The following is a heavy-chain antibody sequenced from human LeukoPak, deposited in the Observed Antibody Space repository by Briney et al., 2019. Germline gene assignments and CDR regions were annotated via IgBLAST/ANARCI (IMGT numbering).Heavy chain of an antibody. J-gene: IGHJ4*01. CDR1: GGSISSGDYY. D-gene: IGHD1-20*01. Sequence: SQTLSLTCTVSGGSISSGDYYWSWIRQPPGKGLEWIGYIYYSGSTYYNPSLKSRVTISVDTSKNQFSLKLSSVTAADTAVYYCARDHLTSRGYNWNPNYFDYWGQGTLVTVSS. CDR2: IYYSGST. V-gene: IGHV4-30-4*01. CDR3: ARDHLTSRGYNWNPNYFDY.